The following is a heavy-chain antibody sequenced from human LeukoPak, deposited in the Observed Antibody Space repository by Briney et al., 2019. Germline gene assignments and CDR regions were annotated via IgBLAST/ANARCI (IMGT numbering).Heavy chain of an antibody. Sequence: ASVKVSCKASGYTFTSYYMHWVRQAPGQGLEWMGLINPSGGSTSYAQRFQGRVTMTRDMSTSTVYMELSSLRSEDTAVYYCARSCGGDCYLNYYMDVWGKGTTVTVSS. CDR1: GYTFTSYY. D-gene: IGHD2-21*02. V-gene: IGHV1-46*01. CDR2: INPSGGST. J-gene: IGHJ6*03. CDR3: ARSCGGDCYLNYYMDV.